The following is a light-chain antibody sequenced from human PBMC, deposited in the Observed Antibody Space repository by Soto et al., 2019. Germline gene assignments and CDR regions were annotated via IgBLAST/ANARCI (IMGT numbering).Light chain of an antibody. CDR1: QGIGNA. V-gene: IGKV1-33*01. J-gene: IGKJ5*01. CDR3: QQYENLPT. Sequence: IQMTQSPSSLSASVGDRVTISCRASQGIGNALGWYQQKPGEPPKLLIYDASNLEAGVPSRFRGSGSGTDFTFTISRLQPEDIATYYCQQYENLPTFGQGTRLEIK. CDR2: DAS.